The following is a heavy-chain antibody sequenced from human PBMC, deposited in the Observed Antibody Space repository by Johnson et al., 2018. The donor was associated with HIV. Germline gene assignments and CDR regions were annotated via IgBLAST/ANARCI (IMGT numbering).Heavy chain of an antibody. V-gene: IGHV3-30*02. CDR3: AKDQGDYSNHGVAYDAFDI. J-gene: IGHJ3*02. CDR2: IRYDGSKK. Sequence: VQLVESGGGVVQPGRSLRLSCAASGFSFSSYGIHWVRQAPGQGLEWVAYIRYDGSKKYYADSVKGRFTISRDNSKNTLYLQMNSLRAEDTAVYYCAKDQGDYSNHGVAYDAFDIWGRGTMVTVSS. D-gene: IGHD4-11*01. CDR1: GFSFSSYG.